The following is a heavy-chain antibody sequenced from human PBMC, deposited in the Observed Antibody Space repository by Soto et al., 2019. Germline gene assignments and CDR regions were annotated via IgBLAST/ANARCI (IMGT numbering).Heavy chain of an antibody. CDR3: ATFEFSSTLYDL. V-gene: IGHV4-39*01. J-gene: IGHJ5*02. CDR1: VGSSSSSTYY. Sequence: SESLSLACTVSVGSSSSSTYYWGWIRQPPGKGLEWIGSIYYSGNTYYNPSLKTRVTISVDTSKNQFSLKLSSVTAVDTAVYNWATFEFSSTLYDLWGQGTLVTVS. D-gene: IGHD6-6*01. CDR2: IYYSGNT.